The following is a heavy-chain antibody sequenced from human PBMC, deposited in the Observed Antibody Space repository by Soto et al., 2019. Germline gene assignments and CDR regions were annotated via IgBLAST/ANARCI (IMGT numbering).Heavy chain of an antibody. CDR3: AREPLGYCSSTSCHLDY. J-gene: IGHJ4*02. Sequence: GASVKVSCKASGYTFTSYAMHWVRQAPGQRLEWMGWINAGNGNTKYSQKFQGRVTITRDTSASTAYMELSSLRSEDTAVYYCAREPLGYCSSTSCHLDYWGQGTLVTVSS. CDR2: INAGNGNT. D-gene: IGHD2-2*01. V-gene: IGHV1-3*01. CDR1: GYTFTSYA.